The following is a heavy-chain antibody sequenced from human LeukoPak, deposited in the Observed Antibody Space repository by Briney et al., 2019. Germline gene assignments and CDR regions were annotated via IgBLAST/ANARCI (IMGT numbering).Heavy chain of an antibody. V-gene: IGHV1-18*01. CDR2: ISAYNGNR. CDR1: GYTFSIYG. D-gene: IGHD2-2*01. J-gene: IGHJ5*02. CDR3: ARDLHARATISSHCFDP. Sequence: ASVKVSCKASGYTFSIYGITWVRQAPGQGLEWMGWISAYNGNRNYAQKVQGRVTMTADTSTSTATMELRSLRTDDTAVYYCARDLHARATISSHCFDPWGQGTLVTVSS.